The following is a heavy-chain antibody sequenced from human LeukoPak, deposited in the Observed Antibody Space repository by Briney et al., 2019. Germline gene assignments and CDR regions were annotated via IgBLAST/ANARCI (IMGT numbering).Heavy chain of an antibody. Sequence: PGGSLRLSCAASGFTVSSNYMSWVRQAPGKGLEWVSVIYSGGSTYYADSVKGRFTISRDNSTNTLYLQMNSLRAEDTAVYYCARAYSSGWADYWGQGTLVTVSS. V-gene: IGHV3-53*01. CDR1: GFTVSSNY. CDR3: ARAYSSGWADY. CDR2: IYSGGST. J-gene: IGHJ4*02. D-gene: IGHD6-19*01.